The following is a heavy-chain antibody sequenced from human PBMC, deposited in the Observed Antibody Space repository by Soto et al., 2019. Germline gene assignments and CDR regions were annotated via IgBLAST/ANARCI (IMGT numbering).Heavy chain of an antibody. V-gene: IGHV3-33*01. J-gene: IGHJ4*02. CDR1: GFTFSSYG. D-gene: IGHD6-13*01. CDR2: IWYDGGNK. Sequence: GGSLRLSCAASGFTFSSYGMHWVRQAPGKGLEWVAVIWYDGGNKYYADSVKGRFTISRDNSKNTLYLQMNSLRAEDTAVYYCARGGSSSWMRIDYWSQGTLVTVSS. CDR3: ARGGSSSWMRIDY.